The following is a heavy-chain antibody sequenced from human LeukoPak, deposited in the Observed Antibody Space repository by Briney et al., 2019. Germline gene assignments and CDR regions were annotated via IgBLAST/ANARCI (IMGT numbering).Heavy chain of an antibody. CDR1: GGSFSGYY. CDR3: ASGRRITIFGVVIGRHNWFDP. Sequence: SETLSLTCAVYGGSFSGYYWSWIRQPPGKGLEWIGEINHSGSTNYNPSLKSRVTISVDTSKNQFSLKLSSVTAADTAVYYCASGRRITIFGVVIGRHNWFDPWGQGTLVTVSS. CDR2: INHSGST. J-gene: IGHJ5*02. V-gene: IGHV4-34*01. D-gene: IGHD3-3*01.